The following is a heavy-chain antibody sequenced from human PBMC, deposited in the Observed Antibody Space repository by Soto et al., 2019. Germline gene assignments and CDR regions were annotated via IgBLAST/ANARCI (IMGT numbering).Heavy chain of an antibody. D-gene: IGHD6-19*01. Sequence: LRLSCAATGFTFSSYAMHWVRQAPGKGLEWVAVISYDGSNKYYADSVKGRFTISRDNSKNTLYLQMNSLRAEDTAVYYCARDEAVAVPTFFDCWGQGTLVTVSS. CDR3: ARDEAVAVPTFFDC. V-gene: IGHV3-30-3*01. CDR1: GFTFSSYA. CDR2: ISYDGSNK. J-gene: IGHJ4*02.